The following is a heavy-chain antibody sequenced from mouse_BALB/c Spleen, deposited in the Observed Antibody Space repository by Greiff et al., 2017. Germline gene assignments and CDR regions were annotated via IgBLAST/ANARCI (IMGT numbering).Heavy chain of an antibody. CDR3: ARDIEGRFAY. J-gene: IGHJ3*01. CDR1: GFTFSDYY. CDR2: ISDGGSYT. V-gene: IGHV5-4*02. D-gene: IGHD3-3*01. Sequence: EVKVVESGGGLVKPGGSLKLSCAASGFTFSDYYMYWVRQTPEKRLEWVATISDGGSYTYYPDSVKGRFTISRDNAKNNLYLQMSSLKSEDTAMYYCARDIEGRFAYWGQGTLVTVSA.